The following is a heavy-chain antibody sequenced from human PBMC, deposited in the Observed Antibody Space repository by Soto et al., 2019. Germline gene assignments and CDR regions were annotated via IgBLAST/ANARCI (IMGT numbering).Heavy chain of an antibody. CDR2: INVGNGNT. CDR3: ATPQDYDGCLDS. D-gene: IGHD3-22*01. CDR1: GNTFTRYN. V-gene: IGHV1-3*01. J-gene: IGHJ4*02. Sequence: VQFVQSGAEVKKPGASVKVSCKTPGNTFTRYNIHWVRQAPGQRLEWMGWINVGNGNTRYSQKFQGRLTLTRDTPGNTAYLELNSLISEDTAVYYCATPQDYDGCLDSWGQGTLVTVSS.